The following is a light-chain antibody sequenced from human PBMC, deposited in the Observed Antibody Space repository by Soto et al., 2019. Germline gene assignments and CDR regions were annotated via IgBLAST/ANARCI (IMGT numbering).Light chain of an antibody. Sequence: AIPLTQSPSSLSASVGDRVTITCRASQGISSALAWYQQKPGKAPKLLIYDASSLESGVPSRFSGSGSGTDFTLTISSLQPGDFATYYCQQFNSYPITFGQGTRLETK. V-gene: IGKV1-13*02. J-gene: IGKJ5*01. CDR3: QQFNSYPIT. CDR2: DAS. CDR1: QGISSA.